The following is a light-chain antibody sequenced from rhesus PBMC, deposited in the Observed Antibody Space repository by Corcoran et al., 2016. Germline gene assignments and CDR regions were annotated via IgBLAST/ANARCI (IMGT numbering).Light chain of an antibody. Sequence: DIQMTQSPSSLSASVGDKVTITCRASQGISSWLAWYQQKAGKAPNLLIYVASSLQSGVPSRFNGSGSGTDYTRTISSLQPEDFATYYCQQGYKTPWTFGQGTKVEIK. CDR3: QQGYKTPWT. J-gene: IGKJ1*01. CDR1: QGISSW. CDR2: VAS. V-gene: IGKV1-18*01.